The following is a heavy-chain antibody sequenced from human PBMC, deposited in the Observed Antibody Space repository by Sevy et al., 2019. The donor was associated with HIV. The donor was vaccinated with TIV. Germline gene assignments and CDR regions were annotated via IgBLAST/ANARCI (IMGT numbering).Heavy chain of an antibody. J-gene: IGHJ4*02. CDR3: AKVAGTFWRGYYANPQSYIDY. CDR1: GFTFSSYG. Sequence: GGSLRLSCAASGFTFSSYGIHWVRQAPGKGLEWVAVISNDGSNKYYADSVKGRFTISRDNSKKSLYLQMNSLGAEDAAVYYCAKVAGTFWRGYYANPQSYIDYWGQGTLVTVSS. D-gene: IGHD3-3*01. V-gene: IGHV3-30*18. CDR2: ISNDGSNK.